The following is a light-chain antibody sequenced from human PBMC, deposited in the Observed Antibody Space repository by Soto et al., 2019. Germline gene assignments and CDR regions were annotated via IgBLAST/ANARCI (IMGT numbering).Light chain of an antibody. Sequence: QSALTQPASVSGSPGQSITISCTGTSSDIGGYNYVSWYQQHPGKAPKLMIYDANNRPSGVPNRFSGSKSGNTASLTISGLQAEDEADYYCSSYARRSTPVVFGGGTKLTVL. J-gene: IGLJ2*01. CDR3: SSYARRSTPVV. CDR1: SSDIGGYNY. V-gene: IGLV2-14*03. CDR2: DAN.